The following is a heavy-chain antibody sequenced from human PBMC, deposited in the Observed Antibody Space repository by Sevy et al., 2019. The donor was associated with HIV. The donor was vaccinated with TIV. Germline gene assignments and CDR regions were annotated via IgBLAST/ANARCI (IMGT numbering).Heavy chain of an antibody. CDR2: ISSSSSYI. CDR1: GFTLSSYS. V-gene: IGHV3-21*01. D-gene: IGHD3-16*02. Sequence: GGSLRLSCTASGFTLSSYSMNWVRQAPGKGLEWVSSISSSSSYIYYAHSVKGRFTISRDNAKNSLYLQMNSLRAEDTAVYYCARDGVSRITIGGVIVSQFDYWGQGTLVTVSS. CDR3: ARDGVSRITIGGVIVSQFDY. J-gene: IGHJ4*02.